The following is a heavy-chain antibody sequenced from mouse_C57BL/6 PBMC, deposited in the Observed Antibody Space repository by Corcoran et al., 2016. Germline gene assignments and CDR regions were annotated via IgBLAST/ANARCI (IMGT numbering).Heavy chain of an antibody. CDR3: ARVTYYTDFDY. V-gene: IGHV9-3*01. D-gene: IGHD2-12*01. J-gene: IGHJ2*01. Sequence: QIQLVQSGPELKKPGETVKISCKASGYTFTTYGMSWVKQAPGKGLKWMGWINTYSGVPTYADDFKGRFAFSLETSASTAYLQINNLKNEDTATYFCARVTYYTDFDYWGQGTTLTVSS. CDR1: GYTFTTYG. CDR2: INTYSGVP.